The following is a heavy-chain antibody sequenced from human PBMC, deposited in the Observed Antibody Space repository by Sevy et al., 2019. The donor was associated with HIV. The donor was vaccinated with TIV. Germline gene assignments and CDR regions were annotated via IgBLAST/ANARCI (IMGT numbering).Heavy chain of an antibody. D-gene: IGHD1-26*01. CDR3: ARAIPTVGATFAFDI. J-gene: IGHJ3*02. V-gene: IGHV4-59*13. CDR1: GGSISSYY. Sequence: SETLSLTCTVSGGSISSYYWSWIRQPPGKGLEWIGYIYYSGSTNYNPSLKSRVTISVDTSKNQFSLKLSSVTAADTAVYYCARAIPTVGATFAFDIWGQGTMVTVSS. CDR2: IYYSGST.